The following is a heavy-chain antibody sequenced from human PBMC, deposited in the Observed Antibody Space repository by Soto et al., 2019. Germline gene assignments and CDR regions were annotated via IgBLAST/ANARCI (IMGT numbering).Heavy chain of an antibody. CDR3: VNLRGFNYGMDV. CDR2: ISSNGGST. J-gene: IGHJ6*02. V-gene: IGHV3-64D*06. CDR1: GFTFSTYA. Sequence: PVWSLRLSCSASGFTFSTYAMHWVRQAPGKGLEYVSAISSNGGSTYYADSVKGRFTISRDNSKNPLYLQMSSMRAEETAVYYCVNLRGFNYGMDVWGQGNTGNVAS. D-gene: IGHD5-12*01.